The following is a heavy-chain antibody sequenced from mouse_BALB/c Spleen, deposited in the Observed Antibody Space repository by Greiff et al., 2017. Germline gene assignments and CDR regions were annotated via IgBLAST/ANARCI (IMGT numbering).Heavy chain of an antibody. Sequence: EVQLVESGGGLVQPGGSLKLSCAASGFAFSSYWMSWVRQTPGKGLEWIGEINPGSSTSNYTPTFKGKFTISRDNANNTLYLQMSRLRSEDTALYYCARQIRGNAMDYWGQGTSVTVSS. CDR2: INPGSSTS. V-gene: IGHV4-1*02. CDR3: ARQIRGNAMDY. D-gene: IGHD3-1*01. J-gene: IGHJ4*01. CDR1: GFAFSSYW.